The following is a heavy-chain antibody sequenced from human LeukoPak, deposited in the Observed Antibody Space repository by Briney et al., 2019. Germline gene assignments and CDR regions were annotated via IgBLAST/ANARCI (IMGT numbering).Heavy chain of an antibody. D-gene: IGHD4-23*01. Sequence: GGSLRLSCAASGFTFSSYEMNWVRQAPGKGLEWVSHISSSGSTIYYADSVKGRFTISRDNAKNSLYLQMNSLRAEDTAVYYCARVAYTYGNSQGFDYWGQGTLVTVSS. V-gene: IGHV3-48*03. CDR3: ARVAYTYGNSQGFDY. CDR1: GFTFSSYE. J-gene: IGHJ4*02. CDR2: ISSSGSTI.